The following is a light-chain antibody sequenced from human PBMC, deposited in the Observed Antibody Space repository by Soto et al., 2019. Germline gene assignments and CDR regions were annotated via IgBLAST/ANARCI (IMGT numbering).Light chain of an antibody. CDR3: QQLQSDPCT. CDR2: DXT. J-gene: IGKJ5*01. CDR1: QGVXSS. Sequence: KVIRSPPSLSASVGPRVSITFRASQGVXSSLDWYHQKPGKAPKLMIDDXTTLQRGGPSRFSGSGSGTEFTLTINSLHPYDFANYYCQQLQSDPCTFGQGTRLEIK. V-gene: IGKV1-9*01.